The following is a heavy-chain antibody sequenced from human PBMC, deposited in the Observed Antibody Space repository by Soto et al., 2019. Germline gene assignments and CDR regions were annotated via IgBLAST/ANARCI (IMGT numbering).Heavy chain of an antibody. CDR1: DSRFNTYC. J-gene: IGHJ4*01. CDR3: ATPGSGFGGTPFFDS. V-gene: IGHV5-51*01. D-gene: IGHD1-26*01. CDR2: IYPGDSDV. Sequence: GESLKISCQGSDSRFNTYCIAWVRQMPGKGLEWMGIIYPGDSDVRYSPSFQGHFTISADKSINTAYLQRSSLKASDTALYYCATPGSGFGGTPFFDSWGHGTLVTVSS.